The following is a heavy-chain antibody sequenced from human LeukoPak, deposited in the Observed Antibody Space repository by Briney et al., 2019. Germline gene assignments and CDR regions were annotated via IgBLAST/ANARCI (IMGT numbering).Heavy chain of an antibody. CDR3: ARGSFRRGSYHFDY. V-gene: IGHV3-13*01. CDR2: IGTAGDT. J-gene: IGHJ4*02. CDR1: GFTFSSYD. Sequence: GGSLRLSCAASGFTFSSYDMHWVRQATGKGLEWVSAIGTAGDTYYPGSVKGRFTISRENAKNSLYLQMNSLRAGDTVVYYCARGSFRRGSYHFDYWGQGTLVTVSP. D-gene: IGHD1-26*01.